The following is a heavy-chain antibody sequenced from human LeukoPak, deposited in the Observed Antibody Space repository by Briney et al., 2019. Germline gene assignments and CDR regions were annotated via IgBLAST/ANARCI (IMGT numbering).Heavy chain of an antibody. V-gene: IGHV4-59*01. CDR3: AREGDYYDSGGYYRIDF. CDR2: VYHSGST. CDR1: GGSINAYY. J-gene: IGHJ4*02. Sequence: SQTLSLTCTVSGGSINAYYWSWIRQPPGKGLEWIGYVYHSGSTNYNPSLKSRVTMSVDTSNNQFSLKLSSVTAADTAMYYCAREGDYYDSGGYYRIDFWGQGTLVTVSS. D-gene: IGHD3-22*01.